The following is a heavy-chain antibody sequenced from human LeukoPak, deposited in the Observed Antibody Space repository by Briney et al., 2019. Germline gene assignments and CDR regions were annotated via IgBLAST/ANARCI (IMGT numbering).Heavy chain of an antibody. CDR3: AKVYRYYDSSCQH. V-gene: IGHV3-43*02. Sequence: GGSLRLSCAASGFTFDDYAMHWVRQAPGKGLEWVFLISGDGRSTYFADSVKGRFTISRDNSKNSLYLQMNSLRTEDTALYYCAKVYRYYDSSCQHWGQGTLVTVSS. J-gene: IGHJ1*01. CDR1: GFTFDDYA. CDR2: ISGDGRST. D-gene: IGHD3-22*01.